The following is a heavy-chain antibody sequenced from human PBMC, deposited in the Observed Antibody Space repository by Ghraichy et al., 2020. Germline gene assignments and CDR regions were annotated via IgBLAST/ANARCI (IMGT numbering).Heavy chain of an antibody. CDR3: ARGSGTYYVGHFDF. D-gene: IGHD1-26*01. Sequence: GGSLRLSCAASGFNSKDYWMTWVRQAPGKGLEWVANINQDGSEKYYLDSVRGRFTISRDNAKNSMYLQMNSLRADDTAVYYCARGSGTYYVGHFDFWRQGTLVTVCS. V-gene: IGHV3-7*03. CDR2: INQDGSEK. J-gene: IGHJ4*02. CDR1: GFNSKDYW.